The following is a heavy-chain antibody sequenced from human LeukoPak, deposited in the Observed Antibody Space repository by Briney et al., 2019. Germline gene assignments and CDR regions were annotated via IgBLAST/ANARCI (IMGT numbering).Heavy chain of an antibody. CDR2: INSNGNTI. CDR1: GFTFSDYY. V-gene: IGHV3-11*04. J-gene: IGHJ4*02. CDR3: SRGGDYGDAFDY. Sequence: GGSLRLSYAASGFTFSDYYMPWVRQAPGKGLEWISYINSNGNTISNTDSVRGRFTISRDNAKNSLYLQMNNLIADDTAVYYCSRGGDYGDAFDYWGQGTLVTVSS. D-gene: IGHD4-17*01.